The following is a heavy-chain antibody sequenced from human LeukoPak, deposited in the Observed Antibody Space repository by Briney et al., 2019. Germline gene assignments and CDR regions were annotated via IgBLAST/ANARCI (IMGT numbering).Heavy chain of an antibody. J-gene: IGHJ5*02. D-gene: IGHD6-6*01. CDR2: INHSGST. CDR3: ARAGIAARPLPRYWFDP. V-gene: IGHV4-34*01. CDR1: GGSFSGYY. Sequence: PSETLSLTCAVYGGSFSGYYWSWIRQPPGKGLEWIGEINHSGSTNYNPSLKSRVTISVDTSKNQFSLKLSSVTAADTAVYYCARAGIAARPLPRYWFDPGGQGTLVTVSS.